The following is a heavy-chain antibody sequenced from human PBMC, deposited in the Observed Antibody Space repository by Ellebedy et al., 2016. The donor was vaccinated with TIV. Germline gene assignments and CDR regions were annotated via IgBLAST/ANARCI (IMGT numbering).Heavy chain of an antibody. CDR3: ARLSRVYDSSGYNWFYP. Sequence: AASVKVSCKASGYTFTTYAMHWVRQAPGQRLEWMGWINAGKGNTTYSQKFQGRVTITRDTSESTAYMELSSLRSEDTAVYYCARLSRVYDSSGYNWFYPWGQGTLVTVSS. V-gene: IGHV1-3*01. CDR2: INAGKGNT. J-gene: IGHJ5*02. CDR1: GYTFTTYA. D-gene: IGHD3-22*01.